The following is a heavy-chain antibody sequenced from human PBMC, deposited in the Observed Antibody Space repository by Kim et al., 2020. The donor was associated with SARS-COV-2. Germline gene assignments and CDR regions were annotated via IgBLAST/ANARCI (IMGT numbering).Heavy chain of an antibody. V-gene: IGHV4-59*08. CDR2: IYYSGST. D-gene: IGHD3-22*01. CDR3: ARHYYYDSSGSDRDWFDP. Sequence: SETLSLTCTVSGGSISSYYWSWIRQPPGKGLEWIGYIYYSGSTNYNPSLKSRVTISVDTSKNQFSLKLSSVTAADTAVYYCARHYYYDSSGSDRDWFDP. CDR1: GGSISSYY. J-gene: IGHJ5*02.